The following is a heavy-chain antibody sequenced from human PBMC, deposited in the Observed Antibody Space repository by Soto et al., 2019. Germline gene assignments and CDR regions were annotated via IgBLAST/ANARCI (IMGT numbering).Heavy chain of an antibody. V-gene: IGHV1-69*06. CDR2: IVVDSNTA. J-gene: IGHJ4*02. CDR3: AGAIKRWEVNNYSDF. D-gene: IGHD1-26*01. CDR1: GSTFNNFA. Sequence: QVVLLQSGAEVKAPGSSVRVSCQVSGSTFNNFAFSWVRQAPGNGPEWTGGIVVDSNTAEYSQKFQDIVTITAATSSKTLYMELGSLTFADTPVYYCAGAIKRWEVNNYSDFWGQGTLVTVSS.